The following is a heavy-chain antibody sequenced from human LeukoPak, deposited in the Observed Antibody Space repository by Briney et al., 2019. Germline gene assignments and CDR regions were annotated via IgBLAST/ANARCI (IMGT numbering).Heavy chain of an antibody. Sequence: QTGGSLRLSCAASVFTFSTYSMTWVRQAPGKGLEWVANIKEDGSEKHYGDSVKGRFTISRDNAKNSLYLQMTSLRAEDTAVYYCARAGLLWFGESYFDYWGQGTLVTVSS. CDR2: IKEDGSEK. J-gene: IGHJ4*02. V-gene: IGHV3-7*01. CDR3: ARAGLLWFGESYFDY. D-gene: IGHD3-10*01. CDR1: VFTFSTYS.